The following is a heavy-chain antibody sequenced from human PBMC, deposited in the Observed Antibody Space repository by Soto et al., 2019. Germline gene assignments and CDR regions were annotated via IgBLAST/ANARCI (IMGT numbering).Heavy chain of an antibody. CDR3: RSSSRYSTDV. Sequence: QLQLQESGPGLVKPSETLSLSCTVSGGSITSSFYWGWIRQPPGKGLEWIGSIYGTGNTYYNPSLKGRVNISTDTSQSQFSLTLISVSAAATAVYYCRSSSRYSTDVWGQGATVTVSS. J-gene: IGHJ6*02. CDR1: GGSITSSFY. CDR2: IYGTGNT. D-gene: IGHD6-13*01. V-gene: IGHV4-39*01.